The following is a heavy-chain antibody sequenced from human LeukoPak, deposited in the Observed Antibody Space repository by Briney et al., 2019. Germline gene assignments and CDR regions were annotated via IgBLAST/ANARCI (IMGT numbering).Heavy chain of an antibody. J-gene: IGHJ3*02. CDR2: INHSGST. V-gene: IGHV4-39*07. D-gene: IGHD3-10*01. Sequence: SETLSLTCTVSGGSISSSSYYWGWIRQPPGKGLEWIGEINHSGSTNYNPSLKSRVTISVDTSKNQFSLKLSSVTAADTAVYYCARDTYYYAFDIWGQGTMVTVSS. CDR3: ARDTYYYAFDI. CDR1: GGSISSSSYY.